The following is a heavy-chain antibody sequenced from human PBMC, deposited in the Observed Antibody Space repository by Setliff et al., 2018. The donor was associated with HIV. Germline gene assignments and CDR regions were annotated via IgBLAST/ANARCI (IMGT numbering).Heavy chain of an antibody. D-gene: IGHD2-2*01. V-gene: IGHV3-49*04. CDR2: IRSKAYGGTT. J-gene: IGHJ6*02. Sequence: GGSLRLSCAASGFTLSNAWMNWVRQAPGKGLEWVGFIRSKAYGGTTEYVASAKDRFTISRDDSKSIAYLQMNSLKTEDTAVYYCTAMGVEVVSYYYGMDVWGQGTTVTVSS. CDR1: GFTLSNAW. CDR3: TAMGVEVVSYYYGMDV.